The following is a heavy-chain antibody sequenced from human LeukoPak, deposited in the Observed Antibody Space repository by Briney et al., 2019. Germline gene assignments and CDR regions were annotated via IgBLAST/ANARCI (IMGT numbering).Heavy chain of an antibody. Sequence: GGSLGLSRVASGFTFSSYAMHWVRQAAARGLEGVAVISYDGSNKYYADSVKGRFTISRDNSKNTLYLQMNSLRAEDTAVYYCARDDPGYCSSTSCYGDFDYWGQGTLVTVSS. CDR2: ISYDGSNK. D-gene: IGHD2-2*01. CDR3: ARDDPGYCSSTSCYGDFDY. CDR1: GFTFSSYA. V-gene: IGHV3-30*04. J-gene: IGHJ4*02.